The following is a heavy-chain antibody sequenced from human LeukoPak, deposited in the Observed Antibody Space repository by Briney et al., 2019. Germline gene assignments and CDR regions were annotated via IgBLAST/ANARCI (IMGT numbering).Heavy chain of an antibody. V-gene: IGHV3-74*01. J-gene: IGHJ3*02. Sequence: GGSLRLSCAASEFTFSDYWIHWVRQAPGKGLVWVSRIKRDGSDPSYADSVRGRFTIARDNAKNTVYLQMNSLRADDTAVYYCARDPHGSRSYDRPRDAPHDAFDMWGQGTRVTVSS. CDR3: ARDPHGSRSYDRPRDAPHDAFDM. CDR1: EFTFSDYW. CDR2: IKRDGSDP. D-gene: IGHD3-10*01.